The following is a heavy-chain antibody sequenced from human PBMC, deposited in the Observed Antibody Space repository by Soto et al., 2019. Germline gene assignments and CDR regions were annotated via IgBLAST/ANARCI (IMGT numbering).Heavy chain of an antibody. CDR1: GYSFTSYW. V-gene: IGHV5-51*01. D-gene: IGHD3-22*01. CDR2: IYPGDSDT. CDR3: SRRGYDYSGSHFPFDY. J-gene: IGHJ4*02. Sequence: PGQFMKISCKGSGYSFTSYWTGWVRQMPGKGLEWMGIIYPGDSDTRYSPSFQGQVTISADKSISTAYLQWSSLKASDTAMYYCSRRGYDYSGSHFPFDYWVQGPLVT.